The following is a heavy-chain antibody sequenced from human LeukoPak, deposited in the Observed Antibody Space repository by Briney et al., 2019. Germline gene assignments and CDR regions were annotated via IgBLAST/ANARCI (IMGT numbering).Heavy chain of an antibody. J-gene: IGHJ3*02. CDR1: GGSISSGGYS. D-gene: IGHD3-22*01. CDR2: IYHSGST. Sequence: PSQTLSLTCAVSGGSISSGGYSWGWIRQPPGKGLEWIGYIYHSGSTYYNPSLKSRVTISVDRSKNQFSLKLSSVTAADTAVYYCARTTYYYDSSGYNEAFDIWGQGTMVTVSS. V-gene: IGHV4-30-2*01. CDR3: ARTTYYYDSSGYNEAFDI.